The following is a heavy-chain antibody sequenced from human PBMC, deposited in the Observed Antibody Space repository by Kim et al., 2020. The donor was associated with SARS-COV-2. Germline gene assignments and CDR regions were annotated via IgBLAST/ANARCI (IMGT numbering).Heavy chain of an antibody. D-gene: IGHD6-19*01. Sequence: RYSPSFQSQVTISADKSISTAYLQWSSLKASDTAMYYCARTLAVAGNDYWGQGTLVTVSS. V-gene: IGHV5-51*01. CDR3: ARTLAVAGNDY. J-gene: IGHJ4*02.